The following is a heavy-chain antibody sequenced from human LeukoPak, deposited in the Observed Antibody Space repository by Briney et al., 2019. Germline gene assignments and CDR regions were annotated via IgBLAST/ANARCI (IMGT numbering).Heavy chain of an antibody. CDR2: ISSSSSYI. Sequence: GGSLRLSCAASGFTFSSYSMNWVRQAPGKGLEWASSISSSSSYIYYADSVKGRFTISRDNSKNTLYLQMNSLRAEDTAVYYCAKDSKRWKTYYYDSGSHYFDYWGQGTLVTVSS. J-gene: IGHJ4*02. CDR3: AKDSKRWKTYYYDSGSHYFDY. CDR1: GFTFSSYS. D-gene: IGHD3-10*01. V-gene: IGHV3-21*01.